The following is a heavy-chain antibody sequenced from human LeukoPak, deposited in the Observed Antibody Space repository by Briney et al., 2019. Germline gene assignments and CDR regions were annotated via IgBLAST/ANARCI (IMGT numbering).Heavy chain of an antibody. CDR2: INYSGST. J-gene: IGHJ5*02. V-gene: IGHV4-59*01. CDR3: AKYYYDSSGYYWFDP. CDR1: GGSISSYY. Sequence: SGTLSLTCTVSGGSISSYYWSWIRQPPGKGLEWIGYINYSGSTNQNPSLKSRVTMSADTSKNQFSLKLSSVTAADTAVYYCAKYYYDSSGYYWFDPWGQGTLVTVSS. D-gene: IGHD3-22*01.